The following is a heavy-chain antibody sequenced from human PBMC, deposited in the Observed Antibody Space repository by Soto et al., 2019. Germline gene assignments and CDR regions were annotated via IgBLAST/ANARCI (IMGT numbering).Heavy chain of an antibody. CDR3: ARGVGSGYYTYYYYGMDV. Sequence: PGGSLRLSCAASGFTFSSYGMHWVRQAPGKGLEWVAVIWYDGSNKYYADSVKGRFTISRDNSKNTLYLQMNSLRAEDTAVYYCARGVGSGYYTYYYYGMDVRGQGTTVTVSS. CDR1: GFTFSSYG. D-gene: IGHD3-3*01. J-gene: IGHJ6*02. CDR2: IWYDGSNK. V-gene: IGHV3-33*01.